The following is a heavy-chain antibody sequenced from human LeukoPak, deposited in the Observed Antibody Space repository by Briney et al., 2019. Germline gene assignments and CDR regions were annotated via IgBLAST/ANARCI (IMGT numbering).Heavy chain of an antibody. CDR1: GFTFSNYA. CDR3: ARRSHGSTAFDY. D-gene: IGHD3-10*01. V-gene: IGHV3-23*01. Sequence: GGSLRLSCAASGFTFSNYAMSWVRQAPGKGLEWVSAISDSGGNTYYADSVKGRFAISRDNSKKTLYLQMNSPRAEDTATYYCARRSHGSTAFDYWGQGTLVTVSS. J-gene: IGHJ4*02. CDR2: ISDSGGNT.